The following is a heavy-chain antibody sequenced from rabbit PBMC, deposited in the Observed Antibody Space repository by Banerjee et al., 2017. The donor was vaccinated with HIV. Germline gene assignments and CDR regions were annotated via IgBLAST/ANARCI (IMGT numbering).Heavy chain of an antibody. CDR2: IYGDSSCST. J-gene: IGHJ4*01. Sequence: QSLEESGGDLVKPGASLTRTCTASGFSFSSTYYLCWVRQAPGKGLEWIACIYGDSSCSTYYASWAKGRFTISKTSSTTVTLQMTSLTAADTATYFCARGAGSTYDYYFNLWGPGTLVTVS. V-gene: IGHV1S40*01. D-gene: IGHD8-1*01. CDR1: GFSFSSTYY. CDR3: ARGAGSTYDYYFNL.